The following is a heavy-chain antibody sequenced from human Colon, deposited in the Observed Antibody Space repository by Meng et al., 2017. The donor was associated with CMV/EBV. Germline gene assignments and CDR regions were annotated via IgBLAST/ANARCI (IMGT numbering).Heavy chain of an antibody. CDR3: VRVGGNKSPLQH. J-gene: IGHJ1*01. V-gene: IGHV4-59*01. D-gene: IGHD5-12*01. CDR2: IYYSGNT. CDR1: GGSMSNYY. Sequence: SETLSLTCNVSGGSMSNYYWSWIRQPPGKGLEWIGYIYYSGNTNYNPSLKSRVTISVDTSKNRFSLKLSSVTAADTVVYYCVRVGGNKSPLQHWGLGTLVTVSS.